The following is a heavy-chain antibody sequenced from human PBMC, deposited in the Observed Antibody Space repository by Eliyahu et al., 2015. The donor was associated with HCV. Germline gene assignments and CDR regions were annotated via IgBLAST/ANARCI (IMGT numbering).Heavy chain of an antibody. CDR2: ISSSSSYI. CDR3: ARVGQLTPYNWFDP. Sequence: VQLVESGGGLVKPGGSLRLXXAASGFXFSSYSVNWVRQAPGKGXEWXSSISSSSSYIYYADSVKGRFTISRDNAKNSLYLQMNSLRAEDTAVYYCARVGQLTPYNWFDPWGQGTLVTVSS. V-gene: IGHV3-21*01. D-gene: IGHD5-18*01. CDR1: GFXFSSYS. J-gene: IGHJ5*02.